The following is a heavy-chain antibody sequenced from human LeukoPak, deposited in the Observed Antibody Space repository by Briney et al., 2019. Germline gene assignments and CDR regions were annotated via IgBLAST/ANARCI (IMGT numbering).Heavy chain of an antibody. D-gene: IGHD2-8*01. CDR1: GFTFSSYS. J-gene: IGHJ3*02. V-gene: IGHV3-21*01. CDR2: ISSSSSYI. CDR3: ARVNPLMAPGAFDI. Sequence: GGSLRLSCAASGFTFSSYSMNWVRQAPGKGLEWVSSISSSSSYIYYADSVKGRFTISRDNAKNSLYLQMNSLRAEDTAVYYCARVNPLMAPGAFDIWGQGTMVAVSS.